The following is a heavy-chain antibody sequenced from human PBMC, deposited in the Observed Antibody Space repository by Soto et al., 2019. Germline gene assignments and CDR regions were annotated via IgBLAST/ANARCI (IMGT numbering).Heavy chain of an antibody. CDR1: GVSISSYF. V-gene: IGHV4-4*07. CDR3: AREKAVASTGWIHP. D-gene: IGHD6-19*01. Sequence: SLTCTVSGVSISSYFWSWIRQPAGKGLEWIGRVHTSGSTTYNPSLKSRVTMSVDTSKSQFSLKLTSVTAADTAVYYCAREKAVASTGWIHPWGQGTLVTVSS. CDR2: VHTSGST. J-gene: IGHJ5*02.